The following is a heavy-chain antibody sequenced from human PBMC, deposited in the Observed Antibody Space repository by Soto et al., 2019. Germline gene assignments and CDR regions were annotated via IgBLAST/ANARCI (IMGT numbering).Heavy chain of an antibody. CDR1: TSTFSRYW. CDR3: ARAYDSGRSTDS. V-gene: IGHV3-7*04. CDR2: IKEDGTKT. J-gene: IGHJ4*02. D-gene: IGHD6-25*01. Sequence: GGSLRLSCAVSTSTFSRYWMTWVRQAPGKGLEWVANIKEDGTKTYYVDSVSGRFTISRDNTKNALYLQMNSLRVEDTAVYYCARAYDSGRSTDSWGQGT.